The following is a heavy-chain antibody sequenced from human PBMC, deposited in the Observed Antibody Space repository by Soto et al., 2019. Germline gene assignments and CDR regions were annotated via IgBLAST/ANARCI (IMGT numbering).Heavy chain of an antibody. CDR3: ARADDFSDSFDY. V-gene: IGHV4-30-4*01. CDR1: GGSISSGDFY. CDR2: IYYSVST. J-gene: IGHJ4*02. D-gene: IGHD4-17*01. Sequence: SETLSLTCTVSGGSISSGDFYWSWIRQPPGKGLELIGNIYYSVSTYYNPSLRSRAIMSVDTSQNQFSLKLSSLTAADTAVYFCARADDFSDSFDYWGQGALVTVSS.